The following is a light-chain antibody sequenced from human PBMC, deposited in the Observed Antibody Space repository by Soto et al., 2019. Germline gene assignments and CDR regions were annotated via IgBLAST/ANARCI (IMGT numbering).Light chain of an antibody. Sequence: QSALTQPPSTSGAPGQRVTISCSGSAASVERNTVNWYQQLPNRAPKLLIYNNNQKPSGVPDRLSASTSATSTALLIIGLQSEDEADYYCATWDDSLNGWVFGGGTKLTVL. CDR3: ATWDDSLNGWV. V-gene: IGLV1-44*01. CDR1: AASVERNT. CDR2: NNN. J-gene: IGLJ3*02.